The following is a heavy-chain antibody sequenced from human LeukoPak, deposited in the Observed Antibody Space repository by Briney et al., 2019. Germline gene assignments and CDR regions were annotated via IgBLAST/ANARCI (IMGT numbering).Heavy chain of an antibody. J-gene: IGHJ5*02. D-gene: IGHD2-2*01. Sequence: GGSLRLSCAASGFTVSNNYMGWVRQAPAKGLEWVSVVNTVDTTYYADSVRGRFTISRDNSKNTLYLQMNSLRAEDTAVYYCAKDREYQLLPGNWFDPWGQGTLVTVSS. CDR2: VNTVDTT. CDR1: GFTVSNNY. V-gene: IGHV3-66*01. CDR3: AKDREYQLLPGNWFDP.